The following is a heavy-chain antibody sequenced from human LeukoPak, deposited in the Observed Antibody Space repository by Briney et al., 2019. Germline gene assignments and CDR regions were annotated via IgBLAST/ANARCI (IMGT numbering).Heavy chain of an antibody. D-gene: IGHD6-13*01. J-gene: IGHJ4*02. CDR3: ASWYSSSWAFDY. CDR2: IYHSGST. CDR1: GGSISSSNW. Sequence: PSGTLSLTCAVSGGSISSSNWWSWVRQPPGKGLEWIGEIYHSGSTNYNPSLKSRVTISVDTSKNQFSLKLSSVTAADTAVYYCASWYSSSWAFDYWGQGTLVTVSS. V-gene: IGHV4-4*02.